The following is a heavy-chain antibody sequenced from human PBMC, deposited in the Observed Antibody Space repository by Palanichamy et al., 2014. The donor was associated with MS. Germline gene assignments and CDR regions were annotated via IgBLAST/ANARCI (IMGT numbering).Heavy chain of an antibody. CDR3: AKDFYTSSWYYFGD. CDR2: ITWDGQTT. V-gene: IGHV3-43*01. J-gene: IGHJ4*02. CDR1: GFTFDDYT. D-gene: IGHD6-13*01. Sequence: EVQLVESGESWYEPGGSLRLSCAASGFTFDDYTMHWVRQAPGKGLEWVSLITWDGQTTYYADSVKGRFTISRDNSKNSLYLQLSSLTTEDSALYYCAKDFYTSSWYYFGDWGQGTLVTVSS.